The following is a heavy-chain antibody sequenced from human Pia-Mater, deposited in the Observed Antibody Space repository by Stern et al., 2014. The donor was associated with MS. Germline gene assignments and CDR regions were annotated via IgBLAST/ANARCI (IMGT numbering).Heavy chain of an antibody. Sequence: VQLLESGPGLVRPSTTLFLTCSVSGDSMSNNNLWRLGRPAPGEGLGWIGEVHHSGGTNHDPSLASRPTISIDNSTKIDYLRMDSVSAADAAVYYCARSKDSSSWYGYFDYWGQGTLVTVSS. V-gene: IGHV4-4*02. CDR1: GDSMSNNNL. D-gene: IGHD6-13*01. J-gene: IGHJ4*02. CDR2: VHHSGGT. CDR3: ARSKDSSSWYGYFDY.